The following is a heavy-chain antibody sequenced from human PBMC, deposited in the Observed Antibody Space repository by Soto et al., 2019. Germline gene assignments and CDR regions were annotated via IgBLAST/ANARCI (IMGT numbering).Heavy chain of an antibody. Sequence: QVQLQESGPGLVKPSETLSLTCTVSGVSVNGLYWTWIRQSPGKGLEWIGYVYYSGRTIYNPSLKSRVTMSLDPSKNQFFLRLASVTAADTAMYYCARHATYRSVGGHNYGEIDYWGQGTLVTVSS. D-gene: IGHD5-12*01. CDR1: GVSVNGLY. V-gene: IGHV4-59*08. CDR2: VYYSGRT. J-gene: IGHJ4*02. CDR3: ARHATYRSVGGHNYGEIDY.